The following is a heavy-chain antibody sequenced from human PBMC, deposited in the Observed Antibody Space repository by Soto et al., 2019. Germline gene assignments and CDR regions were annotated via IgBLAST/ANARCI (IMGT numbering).Heavy chain of an antibody. V-gene: IGHV1-69*13. D-gene: IGHD6-19*01. CDR1: GGTFSSYA. J-gene: IGHJ3*02. CDR3: GGTIAVAGSDAFDI. CDR2: IIPIFGTA. Sequence: ASVKVSCKASGGTFSSYAISWVRQAPGQGLEWMGGIIPIFGTANYAQKFQGRVTITADESTSTAYMELSSLRSEDTAVYYCGGTIAVAGSDAFDIWGQGTMVTVSS.